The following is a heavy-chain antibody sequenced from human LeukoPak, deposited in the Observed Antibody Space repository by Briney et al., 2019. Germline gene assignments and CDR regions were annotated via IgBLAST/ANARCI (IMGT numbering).Heavy chain of an antibody. J-gene: IGHJ4*02. Sequence: SETLSLTCVVYGGSFSGYYWSWIRQPPGKGLEWIGEINHSGSTNYNPSLKSRVTISVDTSKNQFSLKLSSVTAADTAVYYCASAIAVAGRIGVFDYWGQGTLVTVSS. V-gene: IGHV4-34*01. D-gene: IGHD6-19*01. CDR2: INHSGST. CDR3: ASAIAVAGRIGVFDY. CDR1: GGSFSGYY.